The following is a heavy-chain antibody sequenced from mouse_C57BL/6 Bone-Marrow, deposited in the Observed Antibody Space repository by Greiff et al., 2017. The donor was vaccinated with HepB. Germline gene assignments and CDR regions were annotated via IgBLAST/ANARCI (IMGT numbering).Heavy chain of an antibody. D-gene: IGHD2-4*01. CDR2: IGSGSSTI. V-gene: IGHV5-17*01. Sequence: DVHLVESGGGLVKPGGSLKLSCAASGFTFSDYGMHWVRQAPEKGLEWVAYIGSGSSTIYYADTVKGRFTISRDNAKNTLFLQMTSLRSEDTAMYYCARPMIRAWFAYWGQGTLVTVSA. CDR3: ARPMIRAWFAY. CDR1: GFTFSDYG. J-gene: IGHJ3*01.